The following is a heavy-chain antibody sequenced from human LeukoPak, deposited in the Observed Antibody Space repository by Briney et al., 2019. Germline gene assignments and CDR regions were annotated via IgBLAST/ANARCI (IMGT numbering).Heavy chain of an antibody. CDR3: VRRVNTYGGWFDR. CDR2: IDYRGRT. J-gene: IGHJ5*02. Sequence: SETLSLTCSVSDDSISSSNFHWGWIRPSPGKGLEWIGTIDYRGRTFYNPSLNNRVTISADTSRNQLSLKLSSVTATDTAIYYCVRRVNTYGGWFDRWGQGALVTVSS. D-gene: IGHD5-18*01. CDR1: DDSISSSNFH. V-gene: IGHV4-39*01.